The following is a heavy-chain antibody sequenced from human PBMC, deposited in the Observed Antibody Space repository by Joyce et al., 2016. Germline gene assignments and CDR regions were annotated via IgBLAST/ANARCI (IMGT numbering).Heavy chain of an antibody. CDR2: ISYDVIYK. CDR3: AKILTATYSSGWFLDY. D-gene: IGHD6-25*01. CDR1: GLTLSNYG. Sequence: QVQLVESGGGVVQPGRSLRLSCAASGLTLSNYGVHWVRQAPGKGREWVVVISYDVIYKYYADSVKGRFTISRDNSKNTVLLEMNSLRAEDTAVYYCAKILTATYSSGWFLDYWGQGTLVTVSS. V-gene: IGHV3-30*18. J-gene: IGHJ4*02.